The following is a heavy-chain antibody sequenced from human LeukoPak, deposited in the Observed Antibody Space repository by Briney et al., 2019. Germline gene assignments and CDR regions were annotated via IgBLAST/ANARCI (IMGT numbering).Heavy chain of an antibody. Sequence: SETLSLTCTVSGGSISSHYWSWIRQPPGKGLEWIGYIYYSGSTNYNPSLKSRVTISVDTSKNQFSLKLSSVTAADTAVYYCVRAEVATVVTYDYWGQGTLVTVSS. CDR1: GGSISSHY. J-gene: IGHJ4*02. CDR3: VRAEVATVVTYDY. V-gene: IGHV4-59*11. D-gene: IGHD4-23*01. CDR2: IYYSGST.